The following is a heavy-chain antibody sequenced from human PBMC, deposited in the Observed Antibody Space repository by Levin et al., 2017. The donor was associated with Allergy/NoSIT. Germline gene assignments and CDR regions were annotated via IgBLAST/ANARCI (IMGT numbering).Heavy chain of an antibody. Sequence: PGGSLRLSCAASGFTFSSYAMNWVRQAPGKGLEWVSAISGSGGNTYYADSVKGRFTMSRDNSKNTLYLQMNSLRAEDTAVYYCAKLGDSDFWSAYLDYWGQGTLVTVSS. J-gene: IGHJ4*02. CDR1: GFTFSSYA. V-gene: IGHV3-23*01. CDR2: ISGSGGNT. CDR3: AKLGDSDFWSAYLDY. D-gene: IGHD3-3*01.